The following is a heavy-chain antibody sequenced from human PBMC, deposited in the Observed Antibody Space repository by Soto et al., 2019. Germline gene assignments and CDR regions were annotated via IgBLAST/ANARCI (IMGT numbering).Heavy chain of an antibody. D-gene: IGHD2-2*01. J-gene: IGHJ4*02. CDR2: ISGTGDST. CDR1: GFTFSNYA. Sequence: GGSLRLSCAASGFTFSNYAMSWVRQAPGKGLEWVSVISGTGDSTYYADAVKGRFTISRHNSKNTLHLQMSSLRAEDTAVYYCARDVPSHIVVLPAALDYWGQGTLVTVSS. V-gene: IGHV3-23*01. CDR3: ARDVPSHIVVLPAALDY.